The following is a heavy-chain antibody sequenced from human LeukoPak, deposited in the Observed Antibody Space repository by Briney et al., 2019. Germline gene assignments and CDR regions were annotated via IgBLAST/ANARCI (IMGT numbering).Heavy chain of an antibody. D-gene: IGHD6-13*01. V-gene: IGHV1-2*02. CDR3: ARASSSWYSSYNWFDP. CDR1: GYTFTGYY. CDR2: INPNSGGT. Sequence: GASVKVSSKASGYTFTGYYMHWVRQAPGQGLEWMGWINPNSGGTNYAQKFQGRVTMTRDTSISTAYMELSRLRSDDTAVYYCARASSSWYSSYNWFDPWGQGTLVTVSS. J-gene: IGHJ5*02.